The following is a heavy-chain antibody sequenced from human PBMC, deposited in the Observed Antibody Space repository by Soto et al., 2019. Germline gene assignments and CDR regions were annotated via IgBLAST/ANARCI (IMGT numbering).Heavy chain of an antibody. CDR2: IWSDGSNK. V-gene: IGHV3-33*03. CDR3: AAATTWNFHFPY. Sequence: QAQLGESGGGVVQPGTSLRLSCAASGFTISTHGMHWVRQAPGKGLEWMANIWSDGSNKFYAESVKGRFSISKDNSKNTLYLQMSSLRAEDTAVYYCAAATTWNFHFPYWGQGTQVTVSS. CDR1: GFTISTHG. J-gene: IGHJ4*02. D-gene: IGHD1-7*01.